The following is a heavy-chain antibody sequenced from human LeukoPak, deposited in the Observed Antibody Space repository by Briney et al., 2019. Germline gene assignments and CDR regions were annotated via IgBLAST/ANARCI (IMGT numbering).Heavy chain of an antibody. D-gene: IGHD3-10*01. Sequence: GGSLRLSCAASGFTFDDYGMSWVRQGPGKGLEWVSGATSNGGSTGYADSVKGRFTIYRDNAKNSLYLQMNSLRAEDTALYYCVRDSRAHYYYGSGSYNGIWGQGTMVTVSS. CDR2: ATSNGGST. CDR1: GFTFDDYG. V-gene: IGHV3-20*04. CDR3: VRDSRAHYYYGSGSYNGI. J-gene: IGHJ3*02.